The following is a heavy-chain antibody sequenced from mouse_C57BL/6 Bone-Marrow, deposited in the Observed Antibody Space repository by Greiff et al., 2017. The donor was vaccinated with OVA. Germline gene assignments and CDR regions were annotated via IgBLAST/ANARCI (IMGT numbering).Heavy chain of an antibody. CDR2: IWRGGST. J-gene: IGHJ4*01. CDR1: GFSLTSYG. Sequence: VQLVESGPGLVQPSQSLSITCTVSGFSLTSYGVHWVRQSPGKGLEWLGVIWRGGSTDYNAAFMSRLSITKDNSTSPVFFKMNSLQADDTAIYYCAKEGFPYAMDYWGQGTSVTVSS. CDR3: AKEGFPYAMDY. V-gene: IGHV2-5*01.